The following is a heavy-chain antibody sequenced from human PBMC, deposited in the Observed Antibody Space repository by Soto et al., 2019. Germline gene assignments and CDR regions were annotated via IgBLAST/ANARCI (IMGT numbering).Heavy chain of an antibody. CDR1: GGTFSSYT. D-gene: IGHD5-12*01. V-gene: IGHV1-69*04. Sequence: SVKVSWKASGGTFSSYTISWVRQAPGQGLEWMGRIIPILGIANYAQKFQGRVTITADKSTSTAYMELSSLRAEDTAVYYCARDYYRFNSGYGFSMDVWGQGTTVTVS. J-gene: IGHJ6*02. CDR3: ARDYYRFNSGYGFSMDV. CDR2: IIPILGIA.